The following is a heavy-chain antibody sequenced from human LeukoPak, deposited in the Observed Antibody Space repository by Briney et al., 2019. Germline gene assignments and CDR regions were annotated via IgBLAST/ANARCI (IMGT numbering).Heavy chain of an antibody. CDR1: GFTFSAYN. CDR3: ARGHYYDSSGYYYAI. V-gene: IGHV3-48*04. CDR2: ISSSSATI. Sequence: PGGSLRLSCEGSGFTFSAYNMNWVRQAPGKGLESISYISSSSATIFYADSVKGRFTISRDNAKNSLYLQMNSLRAEDTAVYYCARGHYYDSSGYYYAIWGQGTTVTVSS. D-gene: IGHD3-22*01. J-gene: IGHJ3*02.